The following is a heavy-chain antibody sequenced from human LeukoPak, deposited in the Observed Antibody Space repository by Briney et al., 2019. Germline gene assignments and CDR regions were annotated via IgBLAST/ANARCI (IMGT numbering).Heavy chain of an antibody. J-gene: IGHJ3*02. CDR1: GGSISGYY. CDR2: IYYSGST. CDR3: ARSVAFDI. V-gene: IGHV4-59*01. Sequence: PSETLSLTCTVSGGSISGYYWSWIRQPPGKGLEWIGYIYYSGSTNYNPSLKSRVTISVDTSKNQFSLKLSSVTAADTAVYYCARSVAFDIWGQGTMVTVSS.